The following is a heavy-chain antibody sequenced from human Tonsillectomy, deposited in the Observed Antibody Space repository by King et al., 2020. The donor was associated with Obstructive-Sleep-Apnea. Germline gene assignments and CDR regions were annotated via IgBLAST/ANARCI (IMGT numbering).Heavy chain of an antibody. CDR3: AKTSYYYDISGYIDY. CDR2: ISGSGGST. J-gene: IGHJ4*02. V-gene: IGHV3-23*04. Sequence: VQLVESGGGLVQPGGSQRLSCAASRFTFSSYAMSWVRQAPGKGLEWVSGISGSGGSTYYADFVRGRFSISRDNSKNTLYLQMNSLRAEDTAVYYCAKTSYYYDISGYIDYWGQGTLVTVSS. CDR1: RFTFSSYA. D-gene: IGHD3-22*01.